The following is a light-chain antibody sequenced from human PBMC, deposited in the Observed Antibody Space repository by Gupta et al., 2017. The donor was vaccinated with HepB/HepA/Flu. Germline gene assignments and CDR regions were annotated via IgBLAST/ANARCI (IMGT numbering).Light chain of an antibody. V-gene: IGLV1-44*01. CDR3: TTWDDSLIGWV. CDR2: GND. J-gene: IGLJ3*02. Sequence: QSVLTQPPSASATPGQGVTISCSGGSSNIGSNAVNWYRQLPGTAPELLIYGNDQRPSGVPDRFSCSKSVTSASLAISGLQSDDEADYYCTTWDDSLIGWVFGGGTKLTVL. CDR1: SSNIGSNA.